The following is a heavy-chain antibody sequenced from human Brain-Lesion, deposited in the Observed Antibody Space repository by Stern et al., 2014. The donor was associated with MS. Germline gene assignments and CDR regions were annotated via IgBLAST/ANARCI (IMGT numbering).Heavy chain of an antibody. Sequence: QLQLQESGPGLVKPSETLSLTCTVSGGFISRSSYYWAWIRQPPGKGLEWIGSIYYSGSTDYKPSLKNPVTISVDTSRNQFSLKLPSVTAADTAIYYCARRELDGGFDLRYNWFDPWGQGTLVTVSS. CDR3: ARRELDGGFDLRYNWFDP. D-gene: IGHD5-12*01. J-gene: IGHJ5*02. CDR1: GGFISRSSYY. V-gene: IGHV4-39*01. CDR2: IYYSGST.